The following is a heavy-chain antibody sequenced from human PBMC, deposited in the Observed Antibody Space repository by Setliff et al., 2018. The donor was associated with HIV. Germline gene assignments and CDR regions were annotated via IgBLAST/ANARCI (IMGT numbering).Heavy chain of an antibody. Sequence: SETLSLTCTVSGGSIIRSSYYWGWIRQPPGKGLEWIGSIYYSGSTYYNPSLKSRVTISVDTSKSQFSLRLSSVTAADTAVYYCARRYGQYQLPWFNWFDPWGQGTLVTVSS. CDR2: IYYSGST. D-gene: IGHD2-2*01. V-gene: IGHV4-39*01. CDR3: ARRYGQYQLPWFNWFDP. CDR1: GGSIIRSSYY. J-gene: IGHJ5*02.